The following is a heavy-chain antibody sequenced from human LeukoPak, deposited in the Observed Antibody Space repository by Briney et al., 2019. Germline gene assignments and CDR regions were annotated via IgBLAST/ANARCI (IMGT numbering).Heavy chain of an antibody. CDR1: GYTFTNYD. J-gene: IGHJ5*02. CDR2: MNPNSGNT. V-gene: IGHV1-8*01. Sequence: ASVKVSCKASGYTFTNYDINWVRQATGQGLEWMGWMNPNSGNTGYAQKFQGRVTMTRNTSISTAYMELRSLRSDDTAVYYCARNYDSSGWDPQNWFDPWGQGTLVTVSS. CDR3: ARNYDSSGWDPQNWFDP. D-gene: IGHD3-22*01.